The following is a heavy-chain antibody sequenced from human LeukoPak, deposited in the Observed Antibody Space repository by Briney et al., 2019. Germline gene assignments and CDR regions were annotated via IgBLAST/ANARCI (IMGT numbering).Heavy chain of an antibody. D-gene: IGHD3-3*01. V-gene: IGHV3-49*03. Sequence: GGSLRLSCTASGFTFGDYGMSWFRQAPGEGPEWVSFIRSKAHGGTIEYAASVKGRFTISRDDSKSIAYLQMNSLKTEDTAVYYCTRNPYYDFCCFDYWGQGTLVTVSS. CDR3: TRNPYYDFCCFDY. CDR1: GFTFGDYG. J-gene: IGHJ4*02. CDR2: IRSKAHGGTI.